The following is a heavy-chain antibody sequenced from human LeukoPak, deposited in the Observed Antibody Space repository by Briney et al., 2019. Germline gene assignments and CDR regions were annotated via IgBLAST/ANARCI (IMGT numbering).Heavy chain of an antibody. J-gene: IGHJ4*02. V-gene: IGHV4-34*01. CDR3: ARGRINVVKKPFDY. CDR2: INHSGST. CDR1: SGSFSGYY. D-gene: IGHD3-22*01. Sequence: PSETLSLTCAVYSGSFSGYYWSWIRQPPGKGLEWIGEINHSGSTNYNPSLKSRVTISVDTSKNQFSLKLSSVTAADTAVYYCARGRINVVKKPFDYWGQGTLVTVSS.